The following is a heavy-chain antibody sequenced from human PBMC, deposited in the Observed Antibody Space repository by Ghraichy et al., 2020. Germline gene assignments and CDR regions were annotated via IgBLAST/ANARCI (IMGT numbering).Heavy chain of an antibody. D-gene: IGHD3-10*01. CDR2: INPNSGGT. V-gene: IGHV1-2*02. CDR1: GYTFINYY. Sequence: ASVKVSCKASGYTFINYYIYWVRQAPGQGLEWMGWINPNSGGTNYAQKFQGRVTMTRDTSISTAYMELTRLRSDDTAVYFCASERVREIYGMDVWGQGTTVTVSS. CDR3: ASERVREIYGMDV. J-gene: IGHJ6*02.